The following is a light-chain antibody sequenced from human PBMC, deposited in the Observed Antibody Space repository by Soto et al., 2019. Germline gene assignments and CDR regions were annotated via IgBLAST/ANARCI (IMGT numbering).Light chain of an antibody. CDR3: ASWDDSLNGPV. CDR2: SND. J-gene: IGLJ1*01. V-gene: IGLV1-44*01. Sequence: QSLLTQPPSASGTPGQRCTVSCSGSISNIASNTVNWYQQLPGTAPKLLIYSNDQRPSGVPDRFSASKYGTSASLAISGLQSEDEADYYCASWDDSLNGPVFGTGTKVTVL. CDR1: ISNIASNT.